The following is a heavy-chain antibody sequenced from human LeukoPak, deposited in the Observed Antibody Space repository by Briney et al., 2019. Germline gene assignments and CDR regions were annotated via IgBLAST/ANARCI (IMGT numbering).Heavy chain of an antibody. D-gene: IGHD3-16*01. CDR3: ASTRPALRFRYFQH. CDR2: INHSGST. V-gene: IGHV4-34*01. Sequence: SETLSLTCAVYGGSFNGYYWSWIRQPPGKGLEWIGEINHSGSTNYNPSLKSRVTISVDTSKNQFSLKLSSVTAADTAVYYCASTRPALRFRYFQHWGQGTLVTVSS. J-gene: IGHJ1*01. CDR1: GGSFNGYY.